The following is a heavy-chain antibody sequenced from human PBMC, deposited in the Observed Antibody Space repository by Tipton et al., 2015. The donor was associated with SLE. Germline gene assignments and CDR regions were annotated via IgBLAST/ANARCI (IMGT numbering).Heavy chain of an antibody. CDR2: IYYSGST. Sequence: LSLTCAVYGGSFSGYYWSWIRQHPGKGLEWIGYIYYSGSTYYNPSLKSRVTISIDTSKNQFSLKLSSVTAADTAVYYCARALQNYFDYWGQGTLVTVSS. CDR1: GGSFSGYY. CDR3: ARALQNYFDY. V-gene: IGHV4-31*11. J-gene: IGHJ4*02.